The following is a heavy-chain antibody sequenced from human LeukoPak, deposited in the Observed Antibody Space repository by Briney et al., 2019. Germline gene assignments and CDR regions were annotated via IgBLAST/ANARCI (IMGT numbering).Heavy chain of an antibody. Sequence: QTGGSLRLSCAASGFTFSSYAMSWVRQAPGKGLEWVSGIGWNSGGIVYADSVKGRFTISRDNAKKSLYLQMNSLGAEDTALYYCVKVTAAGFVDHWGQGTLVTVSS. CDR2: IGWNSGGI. V-gene: IGHV3-9*01. CDR1: GFTFSSYA. D-gene: IGHD6-13*01. J-gene: IGHJ4*02. CDR3: VKVTAAGFVDH.